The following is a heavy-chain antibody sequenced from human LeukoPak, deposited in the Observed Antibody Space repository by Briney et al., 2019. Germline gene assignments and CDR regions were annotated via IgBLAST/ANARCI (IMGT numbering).Heavy chain of an antibody. D-gene: IGHD5-12*01. Sequence: GESLKISCKGSGYSFTSYWIGWVRQMPGKGLEWMGIIYPGDSDTRYSPSFQGQVTISADKSISTAYLQWSSLKASDTAMYYCATRTGYSGYDSGGDAFYIWGQGTMVTVSS. J-gene: IGHJ3*02. V-gene: IGHV5-51*01. CDR1: GYSFTSYW. CDR2: IYPGDSDT. CDR3: ATRTGYSGYDSGGDAFYI.